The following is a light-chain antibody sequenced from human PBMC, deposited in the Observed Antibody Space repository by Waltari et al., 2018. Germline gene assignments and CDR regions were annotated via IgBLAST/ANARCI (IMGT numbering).Light chain of an antibody. CDR3: QQSYSTVT. J-gene: IGKJ4*01. V-gene: IGKV1-39*01. CDR2: AAS. Sequence: DIQMTQSPSSLSASVGDSVTITRRESQSISSYLNWYQQKPGKAPKLLIYAASSLQSGVPSRFSGSGSGTDFTLTISSLQPEDFATYYCQQSYSTVTFGGGTKVEIK. CDR1: QSISSY.